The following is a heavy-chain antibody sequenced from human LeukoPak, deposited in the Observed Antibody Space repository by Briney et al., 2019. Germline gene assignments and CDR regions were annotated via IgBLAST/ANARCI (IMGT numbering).Heavy chain of an antibody. CDR3: ARDYWRNYDY. Sequence: GGSLRLSCAASGFTFSDYAMHWVRQAPGKGLEWVAVISKDGSDKYYPGSVRGRFTIYRDNSKNTIYLQMDSLRAEDTAIYYCARDYWRNYDYWGQGTLVTVSS. D-gene: IGHD1-7*01. J-gene: IGHJ4*02. CDR1: GFTFSDYA. V-gene: IGHV3-30-3*01. CDR2: ISKDGSDK.